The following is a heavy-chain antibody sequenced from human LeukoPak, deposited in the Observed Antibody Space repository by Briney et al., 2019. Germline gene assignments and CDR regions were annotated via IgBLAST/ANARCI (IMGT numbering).Heavy chain of an antibody. J-gene: IGHJ4*02. Sequence: PGGSLRLSCAASGFTFSNAWMSWVRQAPGKGLEWVGRIKSKTDGGTTDYAAPVRGRFTISRDDSKNTLYLQMNSLKTEDTAVYYCTTASKSGCFDYWGQGTLVTVSS. CDR1: GFTFSNAW. CDR3: TTASKSGCFDY. D-gene: IGHD3-10*01. V-gene: IGHV3-15*01. CDR2: IKSKTDGGTT.